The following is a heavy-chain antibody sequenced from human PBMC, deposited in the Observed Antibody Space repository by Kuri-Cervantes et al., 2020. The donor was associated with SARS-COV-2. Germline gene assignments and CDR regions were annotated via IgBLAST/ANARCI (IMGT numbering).Heavy chain of an antibody. V-gene: IGHV1-2*04. CDR1: GYTFNGYY. CDR2: INPNSGGT. Sequence: ASVTVSCKASGYTFNGYYMHWVRQAPGQGLGWMGWINPNSGGTNYAQKFQGWVTMTRDTSISTAYMELSRLRSDDRAVYYCARSFQGDRTPLYGMDVWGQGTTITVSS. CDR3: ARSFQGDRTPLYGMDV. J-gene: IGHJ6*02. D-gene: IGHD2-21*02.